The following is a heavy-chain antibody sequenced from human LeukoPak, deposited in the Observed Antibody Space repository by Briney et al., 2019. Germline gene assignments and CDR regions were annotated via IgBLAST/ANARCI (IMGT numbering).Heavy chain of an antibody. J-gene: IGHJ4*02. V-gene: IGHV4-59*01. CDR2: ISYSGDI. Sequence: PSETLSLTCTVSGGSISSDYWTWIRHPPGKGLEWIGYISYSGDINYNPSLKSRLTISRDTSKNQFSLSLSSVTAADTAVYFCARERHGHPFDSWGRGTLVTVSS. CDR3: ARERHGHPFDS. CDR1: GGSISSDY.